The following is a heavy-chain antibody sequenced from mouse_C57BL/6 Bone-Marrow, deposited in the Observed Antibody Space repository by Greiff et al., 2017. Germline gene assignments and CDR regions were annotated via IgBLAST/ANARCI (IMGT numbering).Heavy chain of an antibody. CDR3: TRGGLRRARAGYFDY. CDR1: GFTFSSYA. Sequence: EVKLMESGEGLVKPGGSLKLSCAASGFTFSSYAMSWVRQTPEKRLEWVAYISGGGDYIYYADTVKGRFTISRDNARNTLYLQMSSLKSEDTAMYYCTRGGLRRARAGYFDYWGQGTTLTVSS. V-gene: IGHV5-9-1*02. D-gene: IGHD2-4*01. J-gene: IGHJ2*01. CDR2: ISGGGDYI.